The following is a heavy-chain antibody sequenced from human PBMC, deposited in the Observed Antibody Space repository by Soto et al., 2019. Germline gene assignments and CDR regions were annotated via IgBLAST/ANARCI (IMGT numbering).Heavy chain of an antibody. CDR2: IYYSGST. V-gene: IGHV4-59*08. CDR1: GGTIINYY. CDR3: ARLRPSGTSDY. D-gene: IGHD1-26*01. Sequence: SETLSLTSTVSGGTIINYYWSYIRQPPGKGLEWIGYIYYSGSTNYNPSLKSRVTISVDTSKNQFSLKLSSVTAADTAIYYCARLRPSGTSDYWGQGTLVTVSS. J-gene: IGHJ4*02.